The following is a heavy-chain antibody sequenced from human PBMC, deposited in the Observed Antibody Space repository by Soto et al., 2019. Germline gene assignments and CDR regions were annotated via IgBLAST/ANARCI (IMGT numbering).Heavy chain of an antibody. CDR1: GFTLSDHY. J-gene: IGHJ4*02. V-gene: IGHV3-72*01. Sequence: PGGSLRLSCGASGFTLSDHYMDWVRQAPGKGLEWVARSRNKDHSYSTEYAASVKGRFTISRDDSQNSLYLLMTSLKAEDTAVYYCVRGHWSFDYWGQGTVVTVSS. D-gene: IGHD2-8*02. CDR3: VRGHWSFDY. CDR2: SRNKDHSYST.